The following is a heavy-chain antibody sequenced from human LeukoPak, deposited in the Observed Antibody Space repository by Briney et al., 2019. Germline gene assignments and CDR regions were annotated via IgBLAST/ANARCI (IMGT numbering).Heavy chain of an antibody. D-gene: IGHD1-7*01. V-gene: IGHV1-69*02. CDR3: ARGTRGELHSDY. CDR2: IIPILGIA. Sequence: SVKVSCKASGGTFSSYTISWVRQAPGQGLEWMGRIIPILGIANYAQKFQGRVTITADKSTSTAYMELSSLRSEDTAVYYCARGTRGELHSDYWGQGTPVTVSS. CDR1: GGTFSSYT. J-gene: IGHJ4*02.